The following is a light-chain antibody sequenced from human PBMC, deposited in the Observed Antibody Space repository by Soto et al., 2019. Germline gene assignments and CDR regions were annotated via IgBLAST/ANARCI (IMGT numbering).Light chain of an antibody. CDR3: ATWDDSLSGRV. V-gene: IGLV1-44*01. CDR2: NNN. J-gene: IGLJ3*02. CDR1: NSNIGTYT. Sequence: QSVLTQPPSASGTPGQGVTISFSGSNSNIGTYTVNWYQRLPGTAPKLLIYNNNERPSGVPDRFSASKSGTSASLAISGLQSEDEAEYYCATWDDSLSGRVFGGGTKVTVL.